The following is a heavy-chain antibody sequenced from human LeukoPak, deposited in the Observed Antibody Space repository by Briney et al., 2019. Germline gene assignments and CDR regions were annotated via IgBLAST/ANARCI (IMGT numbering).Heavy chain of an antibody. CDR2: ISAYNGNT. V-gene: IGHV1-18*01. CDR1: GYTFTSYG. CDR3: ARAKENYYDSSDAFDI. J-gene: IGHJ3*02. Sequence: ASVKVSCKASGYTFTSYGISWVRQAPGQGLEWMGWISAYNGNTNYAQKLQGRVTMTTDTSTSIAYMELRSLRSDDTAVYYCARAKENYYDSSDAFDIWGQGTMVTVSS. D-gene: IGHD3-22*01.